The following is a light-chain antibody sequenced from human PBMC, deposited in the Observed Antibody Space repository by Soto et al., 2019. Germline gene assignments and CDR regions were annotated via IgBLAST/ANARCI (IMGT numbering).Light chain of an antibody. V-gene: IGLV2-14*01. Sequence: QSALTQPASVSGSPGQSITISCTGSSSDIGAYNFVSWYQQSPGKAPKLIIYEVSNRPSGISNRFSGSKSGNTASLTISGLQAEDEDDYHCSSFTSTTILVFGGGTQLTVL. CDR2: EVS. J-gene: IGLJ2*01. CDR1: SSDIGAYNF. CDR3: SSFTSTTILV.